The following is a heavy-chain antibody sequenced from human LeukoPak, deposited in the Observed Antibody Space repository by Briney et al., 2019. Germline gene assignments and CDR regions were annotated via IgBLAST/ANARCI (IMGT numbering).Heavy chain of an antibody. CDR1: GGSIDAYY. CDR3: ARENDILTGYPGGWFDP. J-gene: IGHJ5*02. Sequence: SETLSLTCTVSGGSIDAYYWTWIRQPGDKRLEWIGSIYYSGSTYYNPSLKSRVTISVDTSKNQFSLKLSSVTAADTAVYYCARENDILTGYPGGWFDPWGQGTLVTVSS. D-gene: IGHD3-9*01. CDR2: IYYSGST. V-gene: IGHV4-4*07.